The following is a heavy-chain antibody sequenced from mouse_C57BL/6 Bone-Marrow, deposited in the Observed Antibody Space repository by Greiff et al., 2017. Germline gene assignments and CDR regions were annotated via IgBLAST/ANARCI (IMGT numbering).Heavy chain of an antibody. CDR2: ISDGGSYT. V-gene: IGHV5-4*01. CDR1: GFTFSRYA. J-gene: IGHJ3*01. CDR3: AREDYWFAY. D-gene: IGHD2-4*01. Sequence: EVQLVESGGGLVKPGGSLKLSCAASGFTFSRYAMSWVRQTPEKRLEWVATISDGGSYTYYPDNVKGRFTISRDNAKNDLYLQMSHLKSEDTAMYYCAREDYWFAYWGQGTLVTVSA.